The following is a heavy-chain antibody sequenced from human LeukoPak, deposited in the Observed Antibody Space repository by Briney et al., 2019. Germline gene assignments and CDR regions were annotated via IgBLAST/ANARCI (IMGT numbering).Heavy chain of an antibody. J-gene: IGHJ4*02. CDR3: ARGRVYYYGSGSYWRFDY. D-gene: IGHD3-10*01. V-gene: IGHV4-34*01. CDR1: GGSFSGYY. Sequence: SETLSLTCAVYGGSFSGYYWSWIRQLPGKGLEWIGEINHSGSTNYNPSLKSRVTISVDTSKNQFSLKLSSVTAADTAVYYCARGRVYYYGSGSYWRFDYWGQGTLVTVSS. CDR2: INHSGST.